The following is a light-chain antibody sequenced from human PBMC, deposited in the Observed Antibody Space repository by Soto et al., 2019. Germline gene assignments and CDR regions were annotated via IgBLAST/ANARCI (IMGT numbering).Light chain of an antibody. CDR2: GAS. CDR3: QQYYNWPPT. CDR1: QSVSNN. Sequence: EIVMTQSPATLSASPGERATLSCRASQSVSNNLAWYQQKPGQAPRLLIDGASTRATGIPARFSGSGSGTEFTLTISGLQSEDFAVYYCQQYYNWPPTFGGGTKVDIK. J-gene: IGKJ4*01. V-gene: IGKV3-15*01.